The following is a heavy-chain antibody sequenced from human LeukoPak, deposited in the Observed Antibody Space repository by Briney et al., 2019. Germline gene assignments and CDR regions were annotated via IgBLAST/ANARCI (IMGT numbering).Heavy chain of an antibody. D-gene: IGHD1-26*01. J-gene: IGHJ4*02. CDR3: AKDLGIVGATSLGLDY. CDR2: ISYDGSNK. CDR1: GFTFSSYG. Sequence: GGSLRLSCAASGFTFSSYGMHWVRQAPGKGREWVAVISYDGSNKYYADSVKGRFTISRDNSKNTLYLQMNSLRAEDTAVYYCAKDLGIVGATSLGLDYWGQGTLVTVSS. V-gene: IGHV3-30*18.